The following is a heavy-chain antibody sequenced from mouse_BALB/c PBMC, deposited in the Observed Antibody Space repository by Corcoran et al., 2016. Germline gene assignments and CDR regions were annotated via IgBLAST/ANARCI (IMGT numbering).Heavy chain of an antibody. CDR2: INPYNDGT. CDR1: GYTFTNYV. CDR3: ARLYPGIAIDY. V-gene: IGHV1S136*01. Sequence: EVQLQQSGPELVKPGASVKMSCKASGYTFTNYVMHWVKQKPGQGLEWIGYINPYNDGTKYNEKFKGKATLTSDKSSSTAYMELSSLTSEDSAVYYCARLYPGIAIDYWGQGTSVTVSS. J-gene: IGHJ4*01.